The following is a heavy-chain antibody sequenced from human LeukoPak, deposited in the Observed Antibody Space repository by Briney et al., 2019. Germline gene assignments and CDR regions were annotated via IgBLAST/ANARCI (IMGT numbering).Heavy chain of an antibody. Sequence: SETLSLTCTVSGGSISSGSYYWSWIRQPAGKGLEWIGRIYTSGSTNYNPSLKSRVTISVDTSKNQFSLKLSSVTAADTAVYYCARVWRGSGSYQDRGYYSDYWGQGTLVTVSS. J-gene: IGHJ4*02. CDR2: IYTSGST. D-gene: IGHD1-26*01. V-gene: IGHV4-61*02. CDR3: ARVWRGSGSYQDRGYYSDY. CDR1: GGSISSGSYY.